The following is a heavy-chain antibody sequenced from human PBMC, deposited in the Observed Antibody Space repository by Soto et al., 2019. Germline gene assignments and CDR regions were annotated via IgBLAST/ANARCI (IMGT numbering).Heavy chain of an antibody. J-gene: IGHJ6*02. Sequence: VQLVQSGAEVKQPGSSVKVSCKASGGTFSSYAISWVRQAPGQGLEWMGGIIPIFGTANYAQKFQGRVTITADESTSTAYMELSSLRSEDTAVYYCARNYDSSGYYYVHYYYGMDVWGQGTTVTVSS. CDR1: GGTFSSYA. D-gene: IGHD3-22*01. CDR2: IIPIFGTA. V-gene: IGHV1-69*01. CDR3: ARNYDSSGYYYVHYYYGMDV.